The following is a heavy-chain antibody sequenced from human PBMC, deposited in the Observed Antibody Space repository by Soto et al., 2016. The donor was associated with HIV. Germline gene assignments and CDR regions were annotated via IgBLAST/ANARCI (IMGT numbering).Heavy chain of an antibody. CDR1: GFTFSSYN. Sequence: EVQLVESGGGLVQPGGSLRLSCTASGFTFSSYNMNWVRQAPGKGLEWVSYISSSSDTIYYADSVKGRFTISRDNAKNSLYLQMIGLRAEDTAVFYCARDRGTMIHENYLDAFDVWGLGTMVTVSS. CDR2: ISSSSDTI. D-gene: IGHD3-22*01. CDR3: ARDRGTMIHENYLDAFDV. J-gene: IGHJ3*01. V-gene: IGHV3-48*04.